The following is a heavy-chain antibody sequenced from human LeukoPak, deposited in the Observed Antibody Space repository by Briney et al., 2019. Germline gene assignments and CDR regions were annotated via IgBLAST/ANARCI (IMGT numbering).Heavy chain of an antibody. V-gene: IGHV3-21*01. CDR3: ARGHTAVTRHFDF. CDR2: ISSGSSAI. J-gene: IGHJ4*02. Sequence: PGGSLRLSCEASGFTFTTYSMTWVRQAPGKGVEWGSIISSGSSAIFSADALKGRFTISRDDAKNLLYLDMNSLRAEDTAVYYCARGHTAVTRHFDFWGQGTLVTVSS. CDR1: GFTFTTYS. D-gene: IGHD4-17*01.